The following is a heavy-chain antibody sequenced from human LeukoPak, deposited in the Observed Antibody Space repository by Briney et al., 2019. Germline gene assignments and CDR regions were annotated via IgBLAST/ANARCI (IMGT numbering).Heavy chain of an antibody. CDR2: ISSTTYT. CDR1: GFTFSDYY. V-gene: IGHV3-11*06. J-gene: IGHJ4*02. Sequence: PGGSLRLSCAAPGFTFSDYYMSWIRQAPGKGLEWVSYISSTTYTNYADSVKGRFTISRDNAKNSLYLQMNSLRAEDTAVYYCARDADDYYPDHWGQGTLVTVSS. D-gene: IGHD3-16*01. CDR3: ARDADDYYPDH.